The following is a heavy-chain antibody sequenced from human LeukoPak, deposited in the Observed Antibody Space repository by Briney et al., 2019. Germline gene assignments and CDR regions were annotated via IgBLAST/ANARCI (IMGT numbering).Heavy chain of an antibody. J-gene: IGHJ3*02. CDR1: GGSFSGYY. Sequence: PSETLSLTCAVYGGSFSGYYWSWIRQPPGKGLEWIGEINHSGSTNYNPSLKSRVTISVDTSKNQFSLKLSSVTAADTAVYYCARAGLGGYDSSGYYSDLTFDIWGQGTMVTVSS. V-gene: IGHV4-34*01. D-gene: IGHD3-22*01. CDR2: INHSGST. CDR3: ARAGLGGYDSSGYYSDLTFDI.